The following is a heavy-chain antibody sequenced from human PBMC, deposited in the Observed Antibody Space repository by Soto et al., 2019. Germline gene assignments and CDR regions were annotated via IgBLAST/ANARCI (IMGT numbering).Heavy chain of an antibody. D-gene: IGHD3-22*01. V-gene: IGHV3-33*01. CDR2: IWYDGSNK. CDR1: GFTFSSYG. CDR3: VRDVHPMIVDY. J-gene: IGHJ4*02. Sequence: GGSLRLSCAASGFTFSSYGMHWVRQAPGKGLEWVAVIWYDGSNKYYADSVKGRFTISRDNSKNTLYLQMNSLRAEDTAVYYCVRDVHPMIVDYWGQGTLVTVSS.